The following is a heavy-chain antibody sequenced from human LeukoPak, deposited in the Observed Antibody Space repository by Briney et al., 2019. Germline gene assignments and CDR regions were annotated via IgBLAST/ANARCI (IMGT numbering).Heavy chain of an antibody. J-gene: IGHJ4*02. D-gene: IGHD1-1*01. CDR2: IYYRGTT. Sequence: SETLSLTCTVSGGSTSDYYWNWIRQPPGKGLEWIGYIYYRGTTNYNPPLNSRVTISLDSSKNQFSLRLSSVTAADTAIYYCARGPPRTGRERYFDYWGQGTLVSVSS. CDR1: GGSTSDYY. CDR3: ARGPPRTGRERYFDY. V-gene: IGHV4-59*01.